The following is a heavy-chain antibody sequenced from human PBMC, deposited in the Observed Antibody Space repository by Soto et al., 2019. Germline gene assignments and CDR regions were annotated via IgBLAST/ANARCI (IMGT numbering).Heavy chain of an antibody. J-gene: IGHJ4*02. CDR2: IIPMLGIA. V-gene: IGHV1-69*02. CDR1: GGTFSSYT. Sequence: QVQLVQSGAEVKKPGSSVKVSCKASGGTFSSYTFSWVRQAPGQGLEWMGRIIPMLGIANYAQKFQGRVTITADKSTSKAYMELSSLRSEDTAVYYCANRGYSYGFVIYWGQGTLVTVSS. D-gene: IGHD5-18*01. CDR3: ANRGYSYGFVIY.